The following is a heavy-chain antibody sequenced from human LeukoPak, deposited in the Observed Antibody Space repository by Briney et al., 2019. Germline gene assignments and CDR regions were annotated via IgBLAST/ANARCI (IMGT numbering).Heavy chain of an antibody. CDR2: IIPIFGTA. V-gene: IGHV1-69*13. CDR3: ARDDPHGNWFDP. J-gene: IGHJ5*02. CDR1: GGTFSSYA. Sequence: SVKVSCKASGGTFSSYAISWVRQAPGQGLEWMGGIIPIFGTANYAQKFQGRVTITADEFTSTAYMELSSLRSEDTAVYYCARDDPHGNWFDPWGQGTLVTVSS.